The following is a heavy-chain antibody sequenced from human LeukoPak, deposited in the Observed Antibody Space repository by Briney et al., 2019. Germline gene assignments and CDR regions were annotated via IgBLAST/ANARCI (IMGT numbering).Heavy chain of an antibody. Sequence: GGSLRLSCAASGFTFSTYSMNWVRQAPGKGLEWVSSITSPVGRIYYADSLKGRITISRDNARSSLYLQMNSLRAEDTAVYYCAREALGGGGYWGQGTLVTVSS. D-gene: IGHD3-10*01. V-gene: IGHV3-21*01. CDR2: ITSPVGRI. J-gene: IGHJ4*02. CDR1: GFTFSTYS. CDR3: AREALGGGGY.